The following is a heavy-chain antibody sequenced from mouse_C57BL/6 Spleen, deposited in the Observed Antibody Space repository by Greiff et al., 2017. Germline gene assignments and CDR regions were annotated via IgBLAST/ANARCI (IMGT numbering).Heavy chain of an antibody. CDR3: ARKGQLVGAMDY. CDR1: GYAFSSSW. CDR2: IYPGDGDT. V-gene: IGHV1-82*01. Sequence: QVQLQQSGPELVKPGASVKISCKASGYAFSSSWMNWVKQRPGKGLEWIGRIYPGDGDTNYNGKFKGKATLTADKSSSTAYMQPSSLTSEDSAVYFCARKGQLVGAMDYWGQGTSVTVSS. J-gene: IGHJ4*01. D-gene: IGHD3-1*01.